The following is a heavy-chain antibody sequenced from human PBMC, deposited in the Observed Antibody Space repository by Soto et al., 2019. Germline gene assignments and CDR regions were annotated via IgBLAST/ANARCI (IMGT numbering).Heavy chain of an antibody. Sequence: EVQLVESGGGLVQPGGSLRLSCAASGFTVSSNYMSWVRQAPGKGLEWVSVIYSGGSTYYADSVKGRFTISRHNSKNTLELHMNSLRAEDTDVYYCARVGSTAGFDPWGQGTLVTVSS. V-gene: IGHV3-53*04. CDR3: ARVGSTAGFDP. D-gene: IGHD1-26*01. CDR2: IYSGGST. J-gene: IGHJ5*02. CDR1: GFTVSSNY.